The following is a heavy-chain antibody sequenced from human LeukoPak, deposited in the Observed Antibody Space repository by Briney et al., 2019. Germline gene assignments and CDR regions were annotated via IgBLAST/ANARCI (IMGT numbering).Heavy chain of an antibody. D-gene: IGHD3-10*01. V-gene: IGHV1-69*06. CDR3: ARDLVRGVKYNWFDP. CDR1: GGTFISYA. CDR2: IIPIFGTA. J-gene: IGHJ5*02. Sequence: ASVKVSFKASGGTFISYAISWVRQAPGQGLEWMGGIIPIFGTANYAQKFQGRVTITADKSTSTAYMELSSLRSEDTAVYYCARDLVRGVKYNWFDPWGQGTLVTVSS.